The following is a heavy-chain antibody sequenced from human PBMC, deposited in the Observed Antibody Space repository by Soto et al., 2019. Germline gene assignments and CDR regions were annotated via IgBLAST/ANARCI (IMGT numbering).Heavy chain of an antibody. J-gene: IGHJ6*02. CDR1: GFTVSSNY. V-gene: IGHV3-53*01. CDR2: IYSGGST. Sequence: GGSLRLSCAASGFTVSSNYMSWVRQAPGKGLEWVSVIYSGGSTYYADSVKGRFTISRDNSKNTLYLQMNSLRAEDTAVYYCAREGYYYDSSGYYSPAYYYGMDVWGQGTTVTVSS. CDR3: AREGYYYDSSGYYSPAYYYGMDV. D-gene: IGHD3-22*01.